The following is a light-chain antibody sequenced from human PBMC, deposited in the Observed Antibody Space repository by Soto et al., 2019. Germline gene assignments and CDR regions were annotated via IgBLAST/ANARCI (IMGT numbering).Light chain of an antibody. V-gene: IGLV1-40*01. CDR3: QSYDSSLSGPV. CDR2: DNN. Sequence: QSVLTQPPSVSGTPGQRVTISCTGGSSNIGAGSNVHWYQHLPGTAPKLLIYDNNNRPSGVPDRFSGSQSGTSASLAITGLQAEDEADYYCQSYDSSLSGPVFGGGTKLTVL. J-gene: IGLJ2*01. CDR1: SSNIGAGSN.